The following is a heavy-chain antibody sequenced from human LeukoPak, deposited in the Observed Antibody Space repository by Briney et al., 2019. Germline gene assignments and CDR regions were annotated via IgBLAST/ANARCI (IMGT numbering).Heavy chain of an antibody. Sequence: PGGSLRLSCAASGFTLSSYAMSWVRQAPGKGLEWVSAISGSGGSTYYADSVKGRFTISRDNSKNTLYLQMNSLRAEDTAVYYCAGNYDFWSGYVKGPDYWGQGTLVTVSS. CDR2: ISGSGGST. D-gene: IGHD3-3*01. CDR1: GFTLSSYA. J-gene: IGHJ4*02. V-gene: IGHV3-23*01. CDR3: AGNYDFWSGYVKGPDY.